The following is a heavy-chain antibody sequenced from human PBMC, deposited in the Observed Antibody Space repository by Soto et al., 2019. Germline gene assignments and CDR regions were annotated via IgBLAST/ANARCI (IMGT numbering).Heavy chain of an antibody. CDR3: AKAPDAYGEGDSGTTPPRRYSPFDY. CDR2: ISGSGGST. CDR1: GFTFSSYA. D-gene: IGHD1-26*01. Sequence: GGSLRLSCAASGFTFSSYAMSWVRQAPGKGLEWVSAISGSGGSTYYADSVKGRFTISRDNSKNTLYLQMNSLRAEDTAVYYCAKAPDAYGEGDSGTTPPRRYSPFDYWGQGTLVTVSS. V-gene: IGHV3-23*01. J-gene: IGHJ4*02.